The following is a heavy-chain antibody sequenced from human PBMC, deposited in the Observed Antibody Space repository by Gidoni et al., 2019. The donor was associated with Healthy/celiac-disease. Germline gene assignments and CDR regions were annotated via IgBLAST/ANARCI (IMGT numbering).Heavy chain of an antibody. Sequence: AMHWVRQAPGKGLEWVAVISYDGSNKYYADSVKGRFTISRNNSKNTLYLQMNSLRAEDTAVYYCARDPKRSIAARLFWFDPWGQGTLVTVSS. CDR2: ISYDGSNK. D-gene: IGHD6-6*01. CDR1: A. V-gene: IGHV3-30-3*01. J-gene: IGHJ5*02. CDR3: ARDPKRSIAARLFWFDP.